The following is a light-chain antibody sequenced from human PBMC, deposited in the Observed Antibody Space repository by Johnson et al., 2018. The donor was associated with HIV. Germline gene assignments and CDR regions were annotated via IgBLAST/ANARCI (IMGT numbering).Light chain of an antibody. CDR1: SSNIGNNY. CDR2: ENT. V-gene: IGLV1-51*02. J-gene: IGLJ1*01. CDR3: GTWDSSLSAGV. Sequence: QSVLTQPPSVSAAPGQKVTISCSGSSSNIGNNYVSWYQHFPGTAHKLLIYENTKRPSGVPDRFSGSKSGSSATLGITGLQTGDEADYYCGTWDSSLSAGVFGTGTKVTVL.